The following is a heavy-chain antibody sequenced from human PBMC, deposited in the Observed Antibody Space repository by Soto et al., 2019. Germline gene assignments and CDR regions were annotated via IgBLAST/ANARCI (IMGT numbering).Heavy chain of an antibody. J-gene: IGHJ4*02. D-gene: IGHD6-6*01. CDR1: GFTFSHYA. CDR2: ISSDGGNE. Sequence: QVQLVESGGGVVQPGRSLRLSCAASGFTFSHYAMHWVRQAPGKGLEWVAVISSDGGNEYYADCVKGRFTISRDNPKNTLYGQMNSLRAEDTAVYFCARDREATRTAPDYWGQGTLVTVSS. CDR3: ARDREATRTAPDY. V-gene: IGHV3-30*04.